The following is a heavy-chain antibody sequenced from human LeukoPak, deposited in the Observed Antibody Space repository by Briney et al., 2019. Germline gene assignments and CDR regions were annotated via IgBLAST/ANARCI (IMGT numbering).Heavy chain of an antibody. CDR1: GGSISSSSYY. J-gene: IGHJ4*02. CDR2: IYYSGST. V-gene: IGHV4-39*01. Sequence: SETLSLTCTVSGGSISSSSYYWGWIRQPPGKGLEWIGSIYYSGSTYYNPSLKSRVTISVDTSKNQFSLKLSSVTAADTAVYYCARLPYIAAAQPYYFDYWGQGTLVTVSS. CDR3: ARLPYIAAAQPYYFDY. D-gene: IGHD6-13*01.